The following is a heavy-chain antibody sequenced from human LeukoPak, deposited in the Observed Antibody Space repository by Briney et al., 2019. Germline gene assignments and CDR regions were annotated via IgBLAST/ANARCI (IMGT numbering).Heavy chain of an antibody. CDR3: AKGVDYGDYHRDY. V-gene: IGHV3-23*01. J-gene: IGHJ4*02. CDR2: ISGSGGST. CDR1: GFTFSSYA. Sequence: GGSLRLSCAASGFTFSSYAMSWVRQAPGKGLEWVSAISGSGGSTYYADSVKGRFTISRDNSKNTLYLQMNSLRAEDTAVCYCAKGVDYGDYHRDYWGQGTLVTVSS. D-gene: IGHD4-17*01.